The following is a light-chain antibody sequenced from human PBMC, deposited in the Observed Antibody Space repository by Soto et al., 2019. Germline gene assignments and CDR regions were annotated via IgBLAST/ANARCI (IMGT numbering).Light chain of an antibody. V-gene: IGKV3-15*01. CDR2: GAS. Sequence: ETVMTQSPDTPSVSPGERATLSCRASQSVSGNLAWYQQKPGQAPRLLIYGASTRATGVPARFGGSGSGTDFTLTISSLQSEDFAVYYCQQYNNWPPITFGQGTRLEIK. CDR1: QSVSGN. CDR3: QQYNNWPPIT. J-gene: IGKJ5*01.